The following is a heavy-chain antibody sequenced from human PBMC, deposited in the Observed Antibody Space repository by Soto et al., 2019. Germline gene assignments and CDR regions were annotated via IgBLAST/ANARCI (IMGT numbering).Heavy chain of an antibody. CDR2: IYYSGST. V-gene: IGHV4-59*12. CDR3: AREILTGYYPNYFDY. J-gene: IGHJ4*02. Sequence: SETLSLTWTVSGGSIRSYDGSWIRQPPGKGLEWIGYIYYSGSTYYNPSLKSRVTISVDRSKNQFSLKLSSVTAADTAVYYCAREILTGYYPNYFDYWGQGTLVTVSS. D-gene: IGHD3-9*01. CDR1: GGSIRSYD.